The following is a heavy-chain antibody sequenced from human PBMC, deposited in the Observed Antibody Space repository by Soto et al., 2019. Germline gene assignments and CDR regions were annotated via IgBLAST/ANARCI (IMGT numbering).Heavy chain of an antibody. J-gene: IGHJ4*02. Sequence: GGSLRLSCAASGFTFISYAMHWVRQAPGKGLEYVSSISINGGSTHYADSAKGRFTISRDNSRNTQYLQMSSLRADDTAVYYCVKGEFYYDSSAYYPFDSWGQGTLVTVSS. CDR1: GFTFISYA. V-gene: IGHV3-64D*06. D-gene: IGHD3-22*01. CDR2: ISINGGST. CDR3: VKGEFYYDSSAYYPFDS.